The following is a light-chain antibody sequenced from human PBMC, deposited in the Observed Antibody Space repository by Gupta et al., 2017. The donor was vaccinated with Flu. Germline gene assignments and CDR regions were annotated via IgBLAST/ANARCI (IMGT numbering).Light chain of an antibody. Sequence: EIQMTQSPAPLSATIGDRVPITCQASQDVSNYVNWYQLKPGKAPKLLIYDASNLETGVPLRFSGSGSGTHFTFTISSLQPEDFASYSCQQCTGLPFTFGGGTKVDIK. CDR3: QQCTGLPFT. CDR1: QDVSNY. V-gene: IGKV1-33*01. J-gene: IGKJ4*01. CDR2: DAS.